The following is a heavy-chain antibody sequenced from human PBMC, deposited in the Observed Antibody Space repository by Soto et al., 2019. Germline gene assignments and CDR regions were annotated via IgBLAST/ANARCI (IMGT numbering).Heavy chain of an antibody. D-gene: IGHD3-9*01. CDR3: ARADYDIVTGSSLGYYAY. CDR1: GFTFNIFG. Sequence: QVQLVESGGGVVQPERSLRLSCAASGFTFNIFGMHWVRQAPGKGLEWVAVIWWDGSKKYYADSVKGRFTISRDNSKNTLYLQMNTLRAEDTALYYCARADYDIVTGSSLGYYAYWGQGTLVTVSS. CDR2: IWWDGSKK. J-gene: IGHJ4*02. V-gene: IGHV3-33*01.